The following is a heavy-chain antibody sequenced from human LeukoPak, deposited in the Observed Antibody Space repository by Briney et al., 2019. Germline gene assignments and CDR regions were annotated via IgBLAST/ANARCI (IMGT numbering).Heavy chain of an antibody. CDR2: ISGSGGST. Sequence: GGSLRLSCAASGFTFSSYAMSWVRQAPGKGLEWVSAISGSGGSTYYADSVKGRFTISRDNSKNTLYLQVNSLRAEDTAVYYCAKSDSSCASCQKTAFDPWGQGTLVTVSS. D-gene: IGHD2-2*01. CDR1: GFTFSSYA. V-gene: IGHV3-23*01. CDR3: AKSDSSCASCQKTAFDP. J-gene: IGHJ5*02.